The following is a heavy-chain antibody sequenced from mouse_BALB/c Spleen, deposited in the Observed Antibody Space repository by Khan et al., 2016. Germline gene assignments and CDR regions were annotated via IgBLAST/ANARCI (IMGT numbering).Heavy chain of an antibody. J-gene: IGHJ2*01. CDR3: TWPRVTHFDY. V-gene: IGHV6-6*01. Sequence: EVQLVESGGGLVQPGGSMKLSCVASGITFSDAWVDWVRQSPEKGLEWGAEIRSKANNQAAYYAESGKGKFTISRDDSKSSVYLQMTNLRATYTGIYHCTWPRVTHFDYWSQGTTLTVSS. CDR1: GITFSDAW. CDR2: IRSKANNQAA. D-gene: IGHD2-2*01.